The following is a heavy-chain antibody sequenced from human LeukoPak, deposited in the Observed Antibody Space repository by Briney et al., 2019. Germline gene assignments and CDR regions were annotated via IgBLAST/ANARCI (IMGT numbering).Heavy chain of an antibody. CDR3: ARGGSSSFYYYYGMDV. D-gene: IGHD6-6*01. CDR2: ISSSSSYI. CDR1: GFTFSSYW. Sequence: GGSLRLSCAASGFTFSSYWMHWVRQAPGKGLEWVSSISSSSSYIYYADSVKGRFTISRDNAKNSLYLQMNSLRAEDTAVYYCARGGSSSFYYYYGMDVWGQGTTVTVSS. J-gene: IGHJ6*02. V-gene: IGHV3-21*01.